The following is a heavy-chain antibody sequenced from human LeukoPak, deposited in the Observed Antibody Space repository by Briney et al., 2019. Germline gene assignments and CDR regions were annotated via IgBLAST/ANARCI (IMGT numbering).Heavy chain of an antibody. Sequence: PGGSLRVSCTTSGFPFDDYVMSWVRQAPGKGLEWVSVIYSGGSTYYADSVKGRFTISRDNSKNTLYLQMNSLRAEDTAVYYCARGQYSSSSVYYYYYYMDVWGKGTTVTVSS. V-gene: IGHV3-53*01. J-gene: IGHJ6*03. CDR2: IYSGGST. CDR3: ARGQYSSSSVYYYYYYMDV. D-gene: IGHD6-6*01. CDR1: GFPFDDYV.